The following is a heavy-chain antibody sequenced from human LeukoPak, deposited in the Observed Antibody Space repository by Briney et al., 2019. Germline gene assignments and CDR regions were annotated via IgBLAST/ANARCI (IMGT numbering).Heavy chain of an antibody. CDR2: ISAYNGNT. J-gene: IGHJ4*02. Sequence: ASVKVSCKAPGYTFTSYGISWVRQAPGQGLEWMGWISAYNGNTNYAQKLQGRVTMTTDTSTSTAYMELRSLRSDDTAVYYCASTADTFIHYDSSGPFDYWGQGTLVTVSS. CDR3: ASTADTFIHYDSSGPFDY. D-gene: IGHD3-22*01. CDR1: GYTFTSYG. V-gene: IGHV1-18*01.